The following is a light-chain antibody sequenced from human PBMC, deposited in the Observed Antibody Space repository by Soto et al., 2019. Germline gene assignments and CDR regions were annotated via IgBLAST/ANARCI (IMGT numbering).Light chain of an antibody. Sequence: QSALTQPASVSGSPGQSITISCTGTSSDVGGYKYVSWYQQHPGKAPKLMIYEVSNRPSGVPNRFSGSKSGNTASLTISGLQAEDEADYYCSSYTTSSTHWVFGGGTKLTVL. CDR3: SSYTTSSTHWV. J-gene: IGLJ3*02. CDR1: SSDVGGYKY. V-gene: IGLV2-14*01. CDR2: EVS.